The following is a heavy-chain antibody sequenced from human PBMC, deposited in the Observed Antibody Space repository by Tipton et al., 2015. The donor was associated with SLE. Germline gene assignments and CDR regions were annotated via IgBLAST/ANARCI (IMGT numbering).Heavy chain of an antibody. D-gene: IGHD3-22*01. CDR3: ARGGTYHDSSGNIDY. CDR2: INHSGGT. Sequence: TLSLTCAVYGGSFSGYYWSWIRQPPGKGLEWVGEINHSGGTNYNPSLKSRVTISLDTSKNQFSLKLSSVTAADTAVYYCARGGTYHDSSGNIDYWGQGTLVTASS. J-gene: IGHJ4*02. V-gene: IGHV4-34*01. CDR1: GGSFSGYY.